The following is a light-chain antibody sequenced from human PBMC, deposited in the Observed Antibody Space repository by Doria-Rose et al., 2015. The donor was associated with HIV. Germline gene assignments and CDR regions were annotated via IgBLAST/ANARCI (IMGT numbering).Light chain of an antibody. CDR2: WAS. CDR3: QQYYDTPS. J-gene: IGKJ3*01. CDR1: QSLLYTSKNY. Sequence: DIRVTQSPESLGMSLGERATLNCKSNQSLLYTSKNYLAWYQQKPGQPPKLLIYWASTRQSGVPARFSGSGSGTDFTLTISSLKAEDVAVYYCQQYYDTPSFGPGTTVDIK. V-gene: IGKV4-1*01.